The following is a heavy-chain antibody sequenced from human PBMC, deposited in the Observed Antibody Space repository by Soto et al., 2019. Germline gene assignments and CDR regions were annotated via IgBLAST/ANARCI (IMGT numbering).Heavy chain of an antibody. V-gene: IGHV6-1*01. J-gene: IGHJ6*02. CDR1: GDTVSSNSAA. CDR3: ARDGYYYGSGSNNGMDV. D-gene: IGHD3-10*01. CDR2: TYYRSKWYN. Sequence: SQTLSLTCAISGDTVSSNSAAWNWIRQSPSRGLEWLGRTYYRSKWYNDYAVSVKSRITINPDTSKNQFSLQLKSVTPEDTAVYYCARDGYYYGSGSNNGMDVWGQGTTVTSP.